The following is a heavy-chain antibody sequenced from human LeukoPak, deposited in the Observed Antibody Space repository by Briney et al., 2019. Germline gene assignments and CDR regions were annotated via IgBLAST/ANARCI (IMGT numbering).Heavy chain of an antibody. CDR3: AKDRRAHWGYFDY. J-gene: IGHJ4*02. CDR2: ISGSGGST. D-gene: IGHD7-27*01. CDR1: GFNFSSYW. V-gene: IGHV3-23*01. Sequence: GGSLRLSCAASGFNFSSYWMHWVRQAPGKGLEWVSAISGSGGSTYYADSVKGRFTISRDNSKNTLYLQMNSLRAEDTAVYYCAKDRRAHWGYFDYWGQGTLVTVSS.